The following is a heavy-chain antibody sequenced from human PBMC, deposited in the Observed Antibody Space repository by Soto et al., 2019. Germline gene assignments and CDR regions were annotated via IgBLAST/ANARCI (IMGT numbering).Heavy chain of an antibody. V-gene: IGHV1-3*01. CDR2: INAGNRDT. D-gene: IGHD1-26*01. J-gene: IGHJ4*02. CDR1: GYTFRNYA. Sequence: QVQLVQSGAEVKKPGASVKVSCKASGYTFRNYAMHWVRQAPGQRPEWMGWINAGNRDTKYSQKFQDTVSLTTDTSASTAYMELSGLRSEDTAVYYCARDMNSGTYHDYWGQGTLVTVSS. CDR3: ARDMNSGTYHDY.